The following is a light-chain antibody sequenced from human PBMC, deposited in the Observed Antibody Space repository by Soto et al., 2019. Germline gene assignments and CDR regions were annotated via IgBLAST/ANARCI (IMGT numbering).Light chain of an antibody. Sequence: QSVLTQPPSASGTPGQRVTISCSGSSSNIGSNTVNWYQQLPGTAPKLLIYSNNQRPSGVPDRFSGSKSGTSASLAISGLQSEDEADYYCAAGDDSLNRDVVFGGGTKLTVL. V-gene: IGLV1-44*01. CDR2: SNN. CDR3: AAGDDSLNRDVV. J-gene: IGLJ2*01. CDR1: SSNIGSNT.